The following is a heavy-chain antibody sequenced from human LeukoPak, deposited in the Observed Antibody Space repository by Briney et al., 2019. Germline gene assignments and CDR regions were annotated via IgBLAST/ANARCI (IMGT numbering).Heavy chain of an antibody. Sequence: GGSLTLSCEASGFTFSRNWMSWVRQAPGKGLDWVASINPDGSQKYYLDSVRGRFTITRDNTKNSLYLQMTSLGAEDTAVYYCAKLLGTGTTYDYWGQGTLVTASS. V-gene: IGHV3-7*01. CDR2: INPDGSQK. D-gene: IGHD2/OR15-2a*01. CDR1: GFTFSRNW. J-gene: IGHJ4*02. CDR3: AKLLGTGTTYDY.